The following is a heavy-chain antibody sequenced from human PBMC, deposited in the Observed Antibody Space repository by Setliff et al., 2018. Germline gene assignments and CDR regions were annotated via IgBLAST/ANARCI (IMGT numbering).Heavy chain of an antibody. Sequence: SETLSLTCAVYGGSFSGYYWSWIRQPPGKGLEWIGEIYHSGSTNYNPSLKSRVTISVDTSKNQFSLKLSSVTAADTAVYYCARVAQYSSSSFYYYYYGMDVWGQGTLVTVSS. D-gene: IGHD6-6*01. CDR2: IYHSGST. CDR1: GGSFSGYY. J-gene: IGHJ6*02. CDR3: ARVAQYSSSSFYYYYYGMDV. V-gene: IGHV4-34*01.